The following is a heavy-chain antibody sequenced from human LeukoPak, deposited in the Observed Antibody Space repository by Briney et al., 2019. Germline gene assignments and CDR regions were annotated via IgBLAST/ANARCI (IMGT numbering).Heavy chain of an antibody. V-gene: IGHV3-48*03. CDR1: GFTFSSYE. D-gene: IGHD4-23*01. Sequence: GGSLRLSCAASGFTFSSYEMNWVRQAPGKGLEWVSYISSSGSTIYYADSVKGRFTISRDNSKNTLYLQMNSLRAEDTAVYYCAKDLVFVPPSKNGGNSFDYWGQGTLVTVSS. CDR2: ISSSGSTI. CDR3: AKDLVFVPPSKNGGNSFDY. J-gene: IGHJ4*02.